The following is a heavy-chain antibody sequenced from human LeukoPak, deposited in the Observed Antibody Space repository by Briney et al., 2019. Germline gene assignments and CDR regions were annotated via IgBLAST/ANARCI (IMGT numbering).Heavy chain of an antibody. Sequence: PSETLSLTCIVSGGSISSSSYHWGWIRQPPGKGLEWIGSINYSGSTYYNPSLKSRVTISVDTSKNQFSLKLSSVTAADTAVYYCARVRYSGWLLEYYFDYWGQGTLVSVSS. J-gene: IGHJ4*02. CDR3: ARVRYSGWLLEYYFDY. CDR2: INYSGST. D-gene: IGHD6-19*01. CDR1: GGSISSSSYH. V-gene: IGHV4-39*07.